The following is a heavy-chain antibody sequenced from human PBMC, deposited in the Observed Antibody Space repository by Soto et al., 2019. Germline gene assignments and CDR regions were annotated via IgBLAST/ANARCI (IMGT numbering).Heavy chain of an antibody. CDR1: GYTFTSYG. J-gene: IGHJ6*02. CDR2: ISAYNGNT. CDR3: ARVKYSPPCYYYNGIDV. D-gene: IGHD5-18*01. V-gene: IGHV1-18*01. Sequence: ASVKVSCKASGYTFTSYGISWVRQAPGQGLEWMGWISAYNGNTNYAQKLQGRVTMTTDTSTSTAYMELRSLRSDDTAVYYCARVKYSPPCYYYNGIDVWGQGTTVTVSS.